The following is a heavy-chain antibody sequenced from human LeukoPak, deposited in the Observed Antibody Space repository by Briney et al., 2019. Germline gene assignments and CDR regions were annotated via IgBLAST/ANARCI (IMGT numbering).Heavy chain of an antibody. J-gene: IGHJ4*02. CDR3: AKDRDYHVTPQTFDY. D-gene: IGHD1-14*01. CDR2: ISAYNGNT. Sequence: ASVKVSCKASGYTFTSYGISWVRQAPGQGLEWMGWISAYNGNTNYAQKLQGRVTMTTDTSTSTAYMELRSLRSDDTAVYYCAKDRDYHVTPQTFDYWGQGTLVTVSS. V-gene: IGHV1-18*01. CDR1: GYTFTSYG.